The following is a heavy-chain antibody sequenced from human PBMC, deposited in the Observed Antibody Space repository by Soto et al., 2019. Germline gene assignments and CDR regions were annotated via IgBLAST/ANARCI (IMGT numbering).Heavy chain of an antibody. CDR2: IYYSGST. Sequence: SETLSLTCTVSGGSIGSYYWSWIRQPPGKGLEWIGYIYYSGSTNYNPSLKSRVTISVDTSKNQFSLKLSSVTAADTAVYYCAGTMYDFWSGYYRQFDYWDQGTLVTVSS. CDR3: AGTMYDFWSGYYRQFDY. CDR1: GGSIGSYY. V-gene: IGHV4-59*01. D-gene: IGHD3-3*01. J-gene: IGHJ4*02.